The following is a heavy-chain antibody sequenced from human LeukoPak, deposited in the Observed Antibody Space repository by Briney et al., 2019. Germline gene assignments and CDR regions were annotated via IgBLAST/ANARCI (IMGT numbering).Heavy chain of an antibody. J-gene: IGHJ4*02. CDR3: ARHSIASDGARLFDY. CDR2: IYYSGYS. D-gene: IGHD2-21*01. CDR1: GGSITSYY. Sequence: SETLSLTCTVSGGSITSYYWAWLRQPLGKGLEWIGYIYYSGYSNYNPSLKSRVSMSVDTSKNQFSLKLTSVTAADTAVYYCARHSIASDGARLFDYWGRGTLVIVSS. V-gene: IGHV4-59*08.